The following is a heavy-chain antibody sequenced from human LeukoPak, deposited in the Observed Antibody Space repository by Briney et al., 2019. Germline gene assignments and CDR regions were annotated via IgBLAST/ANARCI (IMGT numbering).Heavy chain of an antibody. CDR3: ARNPESYYHYMDV. CDR2: ISSSGSTI. J-gene: IGHJ6*03. Sequence: GGSLRLSCAASGFTFSSYEMNWVRQAPGKGLEWVSYISSSGSTIYYADSVKGRFTISRDNAKNSLYLQMNSLRAEDTAVYYCARNPESYYHYMDVWGKGTTVTISS. V-gene: IGHV3-48*03. CDR1: GFTFSSYE.